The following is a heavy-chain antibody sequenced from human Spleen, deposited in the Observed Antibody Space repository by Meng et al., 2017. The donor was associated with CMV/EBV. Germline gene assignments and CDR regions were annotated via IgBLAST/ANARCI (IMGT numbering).Heavy chain of an antibody. CDR3: ARDQRAYDILTGIHPDAFDI. V-gene: IGHV3-13*01. CDR2: IGTAGDT. J-gene: IGHJ3*02. Sequence: HWVRQATGKGLEWVSGIGTAGDTNYPGPVKGRFTISRENAKNSLYLQMNSLRAGDTAVYYCARDQRAYDILTGIHPDAFDIWGQGTMVTVSS. D-gene: IGHD3-9*01.